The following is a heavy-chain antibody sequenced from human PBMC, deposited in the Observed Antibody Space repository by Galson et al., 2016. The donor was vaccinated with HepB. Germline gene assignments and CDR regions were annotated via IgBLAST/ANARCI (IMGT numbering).Heavy chain of an antibody. D-gene: IGHD3-22*01. J-gene: IGHJ4*02. Sequence: SLRLSCAASGFTFSGYAMSWVRQAPGKGLEWVSGISGSGDTTDYGDSVKGRFTISRDNSKNTLYLQMNSLGAEDTAVYYCAKRDYYDSSCFSALLDYWGLGTLVTVSS. CDR2: ISGSGDTT. CDR3: AKRDYYDSSCFSALLDY. V-gene: IGHV3-23*01. CDR1: GFTFSGYA.